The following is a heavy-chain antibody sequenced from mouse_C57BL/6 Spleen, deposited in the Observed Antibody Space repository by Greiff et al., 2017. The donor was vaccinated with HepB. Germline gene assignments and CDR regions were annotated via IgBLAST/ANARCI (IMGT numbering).Heavy chain of an antibody. CDR1: GYTFTSYW. CDR3: ARSATVVPYFDY. V-gene: IGHV1-64*01. CDR2: IHPNSGST. Sequence: VQLQQPGAELVKPGASVKLSCKASGYTFTSYWMHWVKQRPGQGLEWIGMIHPNSGSTNYNEKFKSKATLTVDKSSSTAYMQLSSLTSEDSAVYYCARSATVVPYFDYWGKGTTLTVSS. J-gene: IGHJ2*01. D-gene: IGHD1-1*01.